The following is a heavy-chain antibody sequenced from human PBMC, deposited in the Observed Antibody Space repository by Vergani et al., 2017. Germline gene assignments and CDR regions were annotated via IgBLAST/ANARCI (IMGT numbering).Heavy chain of an antibody. CDR1: GYTFTRYA. D-gene: IGHD6-25*01. CDR2: INTNTGDP. V-gene: IGHV7-4-1*02. J-gene: IGHJ4*01. CDR3: ARESGGVDY. Sequence: QVQLVQSGSELKKPGASVKLSCKASGYTFTRYALSWVRQAPGQGLEWLGWINTNTGDPTYAQAFRGRFVFSLDTSVSTAFLQISSLKAEDTAVYYCARESGGVDYWGHGTLVTVSS.